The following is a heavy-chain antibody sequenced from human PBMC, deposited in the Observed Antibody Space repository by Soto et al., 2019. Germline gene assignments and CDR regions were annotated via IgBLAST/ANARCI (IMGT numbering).Heavy chain of an antibody. CDR2: IHHSVGT. CDR3: PRDYSGSVRCDN. J-gene: IGHJ4*02. Sequence: SETLSLTCVVSGGSITIGGDSWSWIRQPPGKGLEWIGNIHHSVGTHQNPSLKSRVTMSIDRSKNQFSLPMTSVTAADTAVYYCPRDYSGSVRCDNCGQGTLATVSA. V-gene: IGHV4-30-2*01. CDR1: GGSITIGGDS. D-gene: IGHD3-10*01.